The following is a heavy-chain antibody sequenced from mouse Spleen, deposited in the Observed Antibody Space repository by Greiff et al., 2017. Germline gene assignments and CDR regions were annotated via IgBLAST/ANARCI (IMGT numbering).Heavy chain of an antibody. CDR3: ARPSSYYSNYAMDY. D-gene: IGHD2-5*01. CDR2: ISNGGGST. CDR1: GFTFSDYY. J-gene: IGHJ4*01. Sequence: EVKLMESGGGLVQPGGSLKLSCAASGFTFSDYYMYWVRQTPEKRLEWVAYISNGGGSTYYPDTVKGRFTISRDNAKNTLYLQMSRLKSEDTAMYYCARPSSYYSNYAMDYWGQGTSVTVSS. V-gene: IGHV5-12*01.